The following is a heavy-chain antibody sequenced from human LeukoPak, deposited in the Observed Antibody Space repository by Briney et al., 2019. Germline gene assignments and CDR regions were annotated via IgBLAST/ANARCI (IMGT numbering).Heavy chain of an antibody. CDR2: VDPEDGET. CDR1: GYTFIDYY. V-gene: IGHV1-69-2*01. D-gene: IGHD3-10*01. CDR3: ATLRHYN. Sequence: GASVKVSCKASGYTFIDYYMHWVQQAPGKGLEWMGRVDPEDGETIYAEKFHGRVTITADTSTDTAYMELSSLRSEDTAVYYCATLRHYNWGQGTLVTVSS. J-gene: IGHJ4*02.